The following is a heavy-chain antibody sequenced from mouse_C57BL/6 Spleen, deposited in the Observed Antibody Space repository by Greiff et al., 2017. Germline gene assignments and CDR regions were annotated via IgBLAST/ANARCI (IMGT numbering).Heavy chain of an antibody. CDR3: ARWRDKGSSYGTWFAD. Sequence: EVQLQQSGPELVKPGASVKIPCKASGYTFTDYNMDWVKQSHGKSLEWIGDINPNNGGTIYNQKFKGKATLTVDKSSSTAYMELSSLTSEDTAVYYCARWRDKGSSYGTWFADWGQGTLVTVSA. V-gene: IGHV1-18*01. D-gene: IGHD1-1*01. CDR1: GYTFTDYN. J-gene: IGHJ3*01. CDR2: INPNNGGT.